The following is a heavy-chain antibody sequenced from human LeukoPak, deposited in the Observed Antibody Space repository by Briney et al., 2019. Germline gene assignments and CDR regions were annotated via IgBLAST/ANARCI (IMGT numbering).Heavy chain of an antibody. CDR3: ARLGYCSSTSCQYYFDY. J-gene: IGHJ4*02. Sequence: GASVKVSCKASGYTFTGYYMHWVRQAPGQGLEWMGRINPNSGGTNCAQKFQGRVTMTRDTSISTAYMELSRLRSDDTAVYYCARLGYCSSTSCQYYFDYWGQGTLVTVSS. D-gene: IGHD2-2*01. CDR2: INPNSGGT. CDR1: GYTFTGYY. V-gene: IGHV1-2*06.